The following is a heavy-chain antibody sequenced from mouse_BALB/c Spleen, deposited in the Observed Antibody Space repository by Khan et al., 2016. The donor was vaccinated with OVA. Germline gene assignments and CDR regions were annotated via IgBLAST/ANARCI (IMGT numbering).Heavy chain of an antibody. D-gene: IGHD1-2*01. CDR2: IWGDGST. V-gene: IGHV2-6-7*01. CDR3: ARELRLGCFAY. CDR1: GFSLTDYG. Sequence: QVQLKESGPGLVAPSQSLSITCTVSGFSLTDYGINWVRQPPGKGLEWLGMIWGDGSTDYNAAPKSRLSISKENSKSQAFLKMNSLQTDDTARYCCARELRLGCFAYWGQGTLVTVSA. J-gene: IGHJ3*01.